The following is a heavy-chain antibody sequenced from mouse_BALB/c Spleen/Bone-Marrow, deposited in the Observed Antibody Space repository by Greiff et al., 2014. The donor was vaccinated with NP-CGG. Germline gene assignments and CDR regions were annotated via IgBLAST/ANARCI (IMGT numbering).Heavy chain of an antibody. CDR2: IYPGDGDT. Sequence: VQLQQSGAELVRPGSSVKISCKASGYAFSSYWINWVKQRPGQGLEWIGQIYPGDGDTNYNGKFKGKATLTADKSSSTAYMQLSSLTSEDSAVYFCARDYYGSRYYFDYWGQGTTLTVSS. J-gene: IGHJ2*01. V-gene: IGHV1-80*01. CDR3: ARDYYGSRYYFDY. D-gene: IGHD1-1*01. CDR1: GYAFSSYW.